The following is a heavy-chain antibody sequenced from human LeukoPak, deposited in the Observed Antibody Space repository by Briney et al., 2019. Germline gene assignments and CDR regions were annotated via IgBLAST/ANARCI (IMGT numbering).Heavy chain of an antibody. CDR2: IYPGDSDT. J-gene: IGHJ6*02. V-gene: IGHV5-51*01. Sequence: GESLKISCKGSGYSFTSYRIGWVRQMPGKGLEWMGIIYPGDSDTRYSPSFQGQVTISADKSISTAYLQWSSLKASDTAMYYCARTPQDSSGWYDYYYGMDVWGQGTTVTVSS. CDR3: ARTPQDSSGWYDYYYGMDV. CDR1: GYSFTSYR. D-gene: IGHD6-19*01.